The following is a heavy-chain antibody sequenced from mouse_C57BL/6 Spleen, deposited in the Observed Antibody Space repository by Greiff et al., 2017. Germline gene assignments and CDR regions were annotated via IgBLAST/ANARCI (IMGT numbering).Heavy chain of an antibody. D-gene: IGHD2-5*01. J-gene: IGHJ3*01. CDR1: GYAFSSSW. CDR3: AAYYSNPAWFAY. CDR2: ILPGSGST. V-gene: IGHV1-9*01. Sequence: QVQLQQSGPELVKPGASVKISCKASGYAFSSSWMNWVKQRPGHGLEWIGEILPGSGSTNYNEKFKGKATFTADTSSNTAYMQLSSLTTEDSAIYYCAAYYSNPAWFAYWGQGTLVTVSA.